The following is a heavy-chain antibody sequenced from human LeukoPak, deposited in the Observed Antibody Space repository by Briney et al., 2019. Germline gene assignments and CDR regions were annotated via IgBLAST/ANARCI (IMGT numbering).Heavy chain of an antibody. Sequence: PGGSLRLSCAASGFTFSTYAMHWVRQAPGKGLEWVAVISYDGNNKYYADSAKGRFTISRDNSENTLSLRMNSLRAEDTAVYYCARDPCSSTSCYGGYYFDYWGQGTLVTVSS. J-gene: IGHJ4*02. CDR2: ISYDGNNK. V-gene: IGHV3-30-3*01. D-gene: IGHD2-2*01. CDR1: GFTFSTYA. CDR3: ARDPCSSTSCYGGYYFDY.